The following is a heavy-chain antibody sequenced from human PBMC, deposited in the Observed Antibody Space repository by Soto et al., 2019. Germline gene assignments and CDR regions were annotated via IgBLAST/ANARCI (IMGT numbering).Heavy chain of an antibody. D-gene: IGHD2-2*01. CDR2: ISASGETT. CDR3: AKRPASLVCFDY. J-gene: IGHJ4*02. V-gene: IGHV3-23*01. Sequence: GGSLRLSCAAPGFTFSNFTMTWARQTPGKGLEWVSSISASGETTHYADSVKGRFTISRDNSKNTLYLQMSSLRAEDTAIYYCAKRPASLVCFDYWGQGTLVTVSS. CDR1: GFTFSNFT.